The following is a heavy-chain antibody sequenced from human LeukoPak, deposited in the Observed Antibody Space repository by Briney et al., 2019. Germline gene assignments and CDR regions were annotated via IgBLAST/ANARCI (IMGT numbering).Heavy chain of an antibody. CDR3: AKMRGQYYHSYYMDA. Sequence: PGGSLRLSCAVSGFIFSSYAMSWVRRAPGKGLEWVSYGGSGGSTYYADSVKGRFTVSRDNSKSTLYLQMNSLTAEDTAVYYCAKMRGQYYHSYYMDAWGKGTTVTVSS. CDR2: GGSGGST. J-gene: IGHJ6*03. CDR1: GFIFSSYA. V-gene: IGHV3-23*01.